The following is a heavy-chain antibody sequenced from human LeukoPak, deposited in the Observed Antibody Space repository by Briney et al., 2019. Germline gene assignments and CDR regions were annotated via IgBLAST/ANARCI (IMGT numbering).Heavy chain of an antibody. CDR1: GFTFSNAW. D-gene: IGHD3-22*01. J-gene: IGHJ4*02. V-gene: IGHV3-15*01. CDR2: IKSKTDGGTT. CDR3: TRRVYYYDSSGQNFDY. Sequence: GGSLRLSCAASGFTFSNAWMSWVRQAPGKGLEWVGRIKSKTDGGTTDYAAPVKGRFTISRDDSKSIAYLQMNSLKTEDTAVYYCTRRVYYYDSSGQNFDYWGQGTLVTVSS.